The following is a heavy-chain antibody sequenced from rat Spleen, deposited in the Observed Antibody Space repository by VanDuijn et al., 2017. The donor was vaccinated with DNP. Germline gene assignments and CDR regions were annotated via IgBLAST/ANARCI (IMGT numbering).Heavy chain of an antibody. CDR3: ARQGNNFGYFDY. CDR2: LTYDGGNT. D-gene: IGHD1-10*01. J-gene: IGHJ2*01. V-gene: IGHV5-22*01. Sequence: EVQLVESGGGLVQPGRSLKLSCTASGFTFSDYYMAWVRQAPTKGLEWVAYLTYDGGNTYYRDSVKGRFTISRDNAKSTLYLQMNSLRSEDMATYYCARQGNNFGYFDYWGQGGMVTVSS. CDR1: GFTFSDYY.